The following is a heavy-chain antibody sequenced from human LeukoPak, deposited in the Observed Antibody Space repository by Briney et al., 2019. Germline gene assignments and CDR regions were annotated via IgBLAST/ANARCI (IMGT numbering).Heavy chain of an antibody. CDR2: IYSGGST. CDR3: ARGSTIFGVVIKD. V-gene: IGHV3-66*01. CDR1: GFTVSSNY. D-gene: IGHD3-3*01. Sequence: GSLRLSCAASGFTVSSNYMSWVRQAPGKGLEWVSVIYSGGSTYYADSVKGRFTISRDNSKNTLYLQMNSLRAEDTAVYYCARGSTIFGVVIKDWGQGTLVTVSS. J-gene: IGHJ4*02.